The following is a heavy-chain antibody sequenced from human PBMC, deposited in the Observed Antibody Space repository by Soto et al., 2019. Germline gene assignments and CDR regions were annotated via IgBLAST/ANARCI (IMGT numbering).Heavy chain of an antibody. CDR3: TREGS. CDR1: GFIFSDYS. V-gene: IGHV3-48*02. J-gene: IGHJ4*02. Sequence: GGSLRLSCAASGFIFSDYSMNRVRQFPGKGLEWIAYIDGGSSAIHYTDSVKGRFTISRDNARNSLYLQMNSLRDEDTAVYYCTREGSWGRGTQVTV. CDR2: IDGGSSAI.